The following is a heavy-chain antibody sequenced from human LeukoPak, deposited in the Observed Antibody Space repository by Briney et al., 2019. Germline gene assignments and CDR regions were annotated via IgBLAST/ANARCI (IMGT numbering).Heavy chain of an antibody. D-gene: IGHD3-22*01. V-gene: IGHV3-53*01. CDR3: ARETYYSDGTGAFDH. J-gene: IGHJ4*02. CDR1: GFTVSSNY. Sequence: GGSLRLSCAATGFTVSSNYMSWVRQAPGKGLEGVSVVYSGSGTYYADSVKDRFTISRDNSKSTLYLHMYTLRAEDTAMYYCARETYYSDGTGAFDHWGQGTLVTVSS. CDR2: VYSGSGT.